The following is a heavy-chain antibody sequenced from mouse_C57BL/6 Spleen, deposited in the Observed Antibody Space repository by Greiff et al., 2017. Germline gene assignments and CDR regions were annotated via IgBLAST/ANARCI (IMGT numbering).Heavy chain of an antibody. J-gene: IGHJ3*01. CDR2: ISYDGSN. D-gene: IGHD2-4*01. CDR3: ARDGYDYDEVWFAY. Sequence: VQLKESGPGLVKPSQSLSLTCSVTGYSITSGYYWNWIRQFPGNKLEWMGYISYDGSNNYNPSFKNRISITRDTSKNQLFLKLNSVTTEDTATYYCARDGYDYDEVWFAYWGQGTLVTVSA. V-gene: IGHV3-6*01. CDR1: GYSITSGYY.